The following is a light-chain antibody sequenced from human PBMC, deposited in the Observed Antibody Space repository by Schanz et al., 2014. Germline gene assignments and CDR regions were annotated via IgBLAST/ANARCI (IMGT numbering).Light chain of an antibody. CDR1: QSIGTW. Sequence: DVQMTQSPSTLSASVGDRVTITCRASQSIGTWLAWYQQKPGEAPKLLIYGASSLQSGVPSRFSGSGSGTDFTLTISGLQAEDVAVYYCQQYYGVPLTFGPGTKVDIK. CDR2: GAS. V-gene: IGKV1-5*01. CDR3: QQYYGVPLT. J-gene: IGKJ3*01.